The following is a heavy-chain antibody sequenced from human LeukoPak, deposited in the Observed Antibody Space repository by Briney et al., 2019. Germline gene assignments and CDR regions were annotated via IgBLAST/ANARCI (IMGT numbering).Heavy chain of an antibody. V-gene: IGHV4-59*08. Sequence: SETLSLTCSVSGGSMNSYYWSWIRQSPGKGLEWIGYIYYSGSTNYNPSLKSRVTGFVDTSKNQVSLRLSSVTAADTAVYYCARHGTISSESYFDYWGQGALVTVSS. CDR3: ARHGTISSESYFDY. D-gene: IGHD1-14*01. CDR2: IYYSGST. CDR1: GGSMNSYY. J-gene: IGHJ4*02.